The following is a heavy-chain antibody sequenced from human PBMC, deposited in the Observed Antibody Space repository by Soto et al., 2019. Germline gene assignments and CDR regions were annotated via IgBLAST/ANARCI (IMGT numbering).Heavy chain of an antibody. V-gene: IGHV4-59*01. Sequence: SETLSLTWVVSGGSITSYNWRWNRQFPGKGLEWIGYTAYTGNTNYNSSLKSGVTISMETAKNQLSLKLSSMNAADTAGYNCGRDMPAGFTHYFDPCGQGTLVTVSS. J-gene: IGHJ5*02. D-gene: IGHD1-26*01. CDR2: TAYTGNT. CDR3: GRDMPAGFTHYFDP. CDR1: GGSITSYN.